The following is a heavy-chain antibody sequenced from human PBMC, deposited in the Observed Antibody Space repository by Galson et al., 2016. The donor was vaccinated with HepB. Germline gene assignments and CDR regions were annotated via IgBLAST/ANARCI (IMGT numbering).Heavy chain of an antibody. D-gene: IGHD3-16*01. CDR1: GFTFSSYW. V-gene: IGHV3-74*01. CDR3: GKHGGFDY. Sequence: SLRLSCAASGFTFSSYWMHWVRQAPGKGLVWVSRITRSGDATHYADFVKGRFTISRDNSKNTHYLYMNNLTAGDTAIYYCGKHGGFDYWGQGALVTVSS. CDR2: ITRSGDAT. J-gene: IGHJ4*02.